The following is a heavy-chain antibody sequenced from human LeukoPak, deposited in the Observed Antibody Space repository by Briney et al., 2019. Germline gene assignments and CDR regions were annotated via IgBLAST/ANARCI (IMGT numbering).Heavy chain of an antibody. CDR2: VDPEDGET. CDR3: ARSPNINAAPFDY. Sequence: GASVKVSCKASGDTFTDYYIHWVHQAPGNGLEWMGRVDPEDGETLFAAKFQARVTITADTSTDTAYMELSNLRSEDTALYYCARSPNINAAPFDYWGQGTLVTVSS. V-gene: IGHV1-69-2*01. CDR1: GDTFTDYY. J-gene: IGHJ4*02. D-gene: IGHD2-15*01.